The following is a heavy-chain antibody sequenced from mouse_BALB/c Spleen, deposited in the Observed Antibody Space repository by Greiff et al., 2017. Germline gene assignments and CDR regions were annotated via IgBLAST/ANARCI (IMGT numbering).Heavy chain of an antibody. CDR3: ARGYDSYYYAMDY. V-gene: IGHV1-4*02. D-gene: IGHD2-4*01. CDR2: INPSSGYT. J-gene: IGHJ4*01. Sequence: AAELARPGASVKMSCKASGYTFTSYTMHWVKQRPGQGLEWIGYINPSSGYTEYNQKFKDKTTLTADKSSSTAYMQLSSLTSEDSAVYYCARGYDSYYYAMDYWGQGTSVTVSS. CDR1: GYTFTSYT.